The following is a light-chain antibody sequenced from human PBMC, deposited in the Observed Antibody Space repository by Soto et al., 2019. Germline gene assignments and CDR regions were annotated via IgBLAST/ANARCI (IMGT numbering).Light chain of an antibody. J-gene: IGLJ3*02. V-gene: IGLV2-8*01. CDR2: EVT. CDR3: SSFASSNTWV. CDR1: SSDVGAYNY. Sequence: QSALTQPPSASGSPGQSVTICCTGTSSDVGAYNYVSWYQQHVGKAPKLVIYEVTKRPSGVPDRFSVSKSANTASLTVSRLQSEDEADYYCSSFASSNTWVFGGGTKLTVL.